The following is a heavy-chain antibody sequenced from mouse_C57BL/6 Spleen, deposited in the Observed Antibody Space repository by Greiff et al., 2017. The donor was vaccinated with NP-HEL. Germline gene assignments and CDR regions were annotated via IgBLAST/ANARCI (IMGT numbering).Heavy chain of an antibody. CDR1: GYSFTGYY. V-gene: IGHV1-42*01. CDR2: INPSTGGT. J-gene: IGHJ2*01. CDR3: ASRTYYGSRWENY. Sequence: VQLKESGPELVKPGASVKISCKASGYSFTGYYMNWVKQSPEKSLEWIGEINPSTGGTTYNQKFKAKATLTVDKSSSTAYMQLKSLTSEDSAVYYCASRTYYGSRWENYWGQGTTLTVSS. D-gene: IGHD1-1*01.